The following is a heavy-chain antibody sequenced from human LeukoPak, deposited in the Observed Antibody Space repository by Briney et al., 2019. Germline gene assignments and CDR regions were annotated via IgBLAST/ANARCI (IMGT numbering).Heavy chain of an antibody. CDR2: IIPIFGTA. CDR3: ARNRDTAMVNYYYYMDV. CDR1: GGTFSSYA. Sequence: SVKVSFKASGGTFSSYAISWVRQAPGQGLEWMGGIIPIFGTANYAQKFQGRVTITADESTSTAYMELSCLRSEDTAVYYCARNRDTAMVNYYYYMDVWGKGTTVTVSS. V-gene: IGHV1-69*13. J-gene: IGHJ6*03. D-gene: IGHD5-18*01.